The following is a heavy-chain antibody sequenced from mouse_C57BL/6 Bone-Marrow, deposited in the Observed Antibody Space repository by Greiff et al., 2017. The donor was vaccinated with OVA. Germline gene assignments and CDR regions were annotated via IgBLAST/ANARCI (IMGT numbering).Heavy chain of an antibody. CDR1: GYTFTDYY. CDR3: ARLGYGSSYGY. Sequence: VKLMESGAELVRPGASVKLSCKASGYTFTDYYINWVKQRPGQGLEWIARIYPGSGNTYYNEKFKGKATLTAEKSSSTAYMQLSSLTSEDSAVYFCARLGYGSSYGYWGQGTTLTVSS. D-gene: IGHD1-1*01. CDR2: IYPGSGNT. J-gene: IGHJ2*01. V-gene: IGHV1-76*01.